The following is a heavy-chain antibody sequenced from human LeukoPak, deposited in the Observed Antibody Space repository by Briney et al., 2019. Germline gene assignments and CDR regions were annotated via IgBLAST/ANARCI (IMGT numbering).Heavy chain of an antibody. Sequence: PGRSLRLSCAASGFTFSSYAMHWVRQAPGKGLEWVAVISYDGSNKYYADSVKGRFTISRDNSKNTLYLQMNSLRAEDTAVYYCARDRRSVAVAGNDYWGQGTLVTVSS. V-gene: IGHV3-30-3*01. J-gene: IGHJ4*02. CDR2: ISYDGSNK. CDR1: GFTFSSYA. D-gene: IGHD6-19*01. CDR3: ARDRRSVAVAGNDY.